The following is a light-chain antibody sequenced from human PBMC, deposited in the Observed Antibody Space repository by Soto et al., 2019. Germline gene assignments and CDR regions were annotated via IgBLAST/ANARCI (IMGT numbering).Light chain of an antibody. V-gene: IGKV1-5*01. CDR3: QQYNV. CDR1: QSISSW. J-gene: IGKJ1*01. Sequence: DIQMTQSPSTLSASVGDRVTITCRASQSISSWLAWYQQKPGKAPKLLIYDASRLESGVPSRFSGSGPGTKFTLTISSLQPDDIAPYYCQQYNVFGQGTKVEIK. CDR2: DAS.